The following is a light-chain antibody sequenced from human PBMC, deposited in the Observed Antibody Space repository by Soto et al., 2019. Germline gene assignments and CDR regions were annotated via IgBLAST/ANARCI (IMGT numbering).Light chain of an antibody. CDR3: TSYASGSSHVV. V-gene: IGLV2-14*01. CDR2: DVN. Sequence: QSVLTQPASVSGSPGQSITLSCTGTSSDIGGYDYVSWYQRHPGKAPKLIIYDVNNRPSGVSNRFSGSKSGNTASLTISGLQVEDEADYYCTSYASGSSHVVFGGGTKVTVL. CDR1: SSDIGGYDY. J-gene: IGLJ2*01.